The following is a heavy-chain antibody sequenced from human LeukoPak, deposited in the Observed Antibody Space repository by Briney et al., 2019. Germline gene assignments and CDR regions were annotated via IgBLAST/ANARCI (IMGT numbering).Heavy chain of an antibody. CDR3: ARGAVAALDY. CDR1: GGSFSGYY. V-gene: IGHV4-34*01. CDR2: INHSGST. J-gene: IGHJ4*02. D-gene: IGHD6-19*01. Sequence: SETLSLTCAVYGGSFSGYYWSWIRQPPGKGLEWIWEINHSGSTNYNPSLKSRVTISVDTSKNQFSLKLSSVTAADTAVYYCARGAVAALDYWGQGTLVTVSS.